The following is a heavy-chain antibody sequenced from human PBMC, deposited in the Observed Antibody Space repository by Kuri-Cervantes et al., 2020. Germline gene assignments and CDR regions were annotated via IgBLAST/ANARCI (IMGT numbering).Heavy chain of an antibody. J-gene: IGHJ4*02. CDR3: AREGDWGRGSNPFDY. V-gene: IGHV1-69*13. D-gene: IGHD3/OR15-3a*01. CDR2: IIPIFGTA. CDR1: GGTFSSYA. Sequence: SVKVSCKASGGTFSSYAISWVRQAPGQGLEWMGGIIPIFGTANYAQKFQGRVTITADESTSTAYMELSSLRSEDTAVYYCAREGDWGRGSNPFDYWGQGTLVTVSS.